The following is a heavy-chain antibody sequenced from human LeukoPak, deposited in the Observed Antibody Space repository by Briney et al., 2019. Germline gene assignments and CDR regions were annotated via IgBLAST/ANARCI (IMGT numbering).Heavy chain of an antibody. CDR3: ARDPLDYSNNGHYFDY. Sequence: PSETLSLTCAVSGGSTNNYYWSWIRQPPGKGLEWIGFIYYSGRTYYNPSLKSRVTISVDTSKNQFSLKLNSVTAADTAVYYCARDPLDYSNNGHYFDYWGQGTLATVSS. V-gene: IGHV4-59*12. D-gene: IGHD4-11*01. CDR1: GGSTNNYY. J-gene: IGHJ4*02. CDR2: IYYSGRT.